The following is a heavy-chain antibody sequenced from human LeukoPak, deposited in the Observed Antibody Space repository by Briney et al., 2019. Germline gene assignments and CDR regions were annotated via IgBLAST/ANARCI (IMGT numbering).Heavy chain of an antibody. CDR2: INPNSGGT. Sequence: ASMKVSCKASGYTFTGYYMHWVRQAPGQGLEWMGWINPNSGGTNYAQKFQGRVTMTRDTSISTAYMELSRLRSDDTAVYYCARDQMSYSSWYVYWGQGTLVTVSS. CDR1: GYTFTGYY. J-gene: IGHJ4*02. V-gene: IGHV1-2*02. CDR3: ARDQMSYSSWYVY. D-gene: IGHD6-13*01.